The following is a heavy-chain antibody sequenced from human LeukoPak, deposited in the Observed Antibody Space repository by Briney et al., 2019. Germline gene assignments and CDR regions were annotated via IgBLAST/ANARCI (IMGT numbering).Heavy chain of an antibody. Sequence: SETLSLTCAVSGASVSSGGYAWGWIRLPPGKGLEWIGYNGNSNYNPSLKSRVTISLDTSKHQFSPKLTSVTAADTATYYCASDHWGSLDYWGQGALVTVSS. CDR1: GASVSSGGYA. CDR2: NGNS. D-gene: IGHD7-27*01. J-gene: IGHJ4*02. CDR3: ASDHWGSLDY. V-gene: IGHV4-61*08.